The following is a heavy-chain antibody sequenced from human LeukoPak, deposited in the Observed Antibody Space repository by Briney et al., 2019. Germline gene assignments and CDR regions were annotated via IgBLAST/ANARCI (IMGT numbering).Heavy chain of an antibody. CDR2: INHSGST. J-gene: IGHJ4*02. Sequence: SETLSLTCAVYGGSFSGYYWSWIRQPPGKGLEWIGEINHSGSTNYNPSLKSRVTISVDTSKNQFSLKLSSVTAADTAVYYCAIGTPVDYWGQGTLVTVSS. D-gene: IGHD4-17*01. CDR3: AIGTPVDY. V-gene: IGHV4-34*01. CDR1: GGSFSGYY.